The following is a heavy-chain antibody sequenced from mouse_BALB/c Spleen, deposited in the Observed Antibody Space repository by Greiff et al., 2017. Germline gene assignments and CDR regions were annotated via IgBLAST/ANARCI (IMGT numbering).Heavy chain of an antibody. CDR1: GFNIKDTY. CDR3: SGSFDY. Sequence: DVKLVESGAELVKPGASVKLSCTASGFNIKDTYMHWVKQRPEQGLEWIGRIDPANGNTKYDPKFQGKATITADTSSNTAYLQLSSLTSEDTAVYYCSGSFDYWGQGTTLTVSS. V-gene: IGHV14-3*02. CDR2: IDPANGNT. J-gene: IGHJ2*01.